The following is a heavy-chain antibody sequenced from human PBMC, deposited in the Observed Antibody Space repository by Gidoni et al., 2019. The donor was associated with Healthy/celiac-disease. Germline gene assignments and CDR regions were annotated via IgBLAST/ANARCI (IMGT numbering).Heavy chain of an antibody. V-gene: IGHV1-18*04. CDR1: GYTFTSYG. CDR3: AREGTTVIQDYYYYYGMDV. D-gene: IGHD4-17*01. J-gene: IGHJ6*02. Sequence: QVQLVQSGAEVKKPGASVKVSCTASGYTFTSYGISWVRQAPGQGLEWMGWISAYNGNTNYAQKLQGRVTMTTDTSTSTAYMELRSLRSDDTAVYYCAREGTTVIQDYYYYYGMDVWGQGTTVTVSS. CDR2: ISAYNGNT.